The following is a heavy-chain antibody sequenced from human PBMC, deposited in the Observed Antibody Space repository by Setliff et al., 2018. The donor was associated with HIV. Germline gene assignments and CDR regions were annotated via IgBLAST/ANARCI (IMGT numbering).Heavy chain of an antibody. Sequence: GASVKVSCKASKYTFTDYYVHWVQQAPGKGLEWMGRVDPEDDKTIYAEKFQGRVTITADTSTDTAYMELSSLRSEDTAVYYCATRSSSIFDYWGQGTLVTVSS. CDR3: ATRSSSIFDY. CDR1: KYTFTDYY. V-gene: IGHV1-69-2*01. D-gene: IGHD6-13*01. J-gene: IGHJ4*02. CDR2: VDPEDDKT.